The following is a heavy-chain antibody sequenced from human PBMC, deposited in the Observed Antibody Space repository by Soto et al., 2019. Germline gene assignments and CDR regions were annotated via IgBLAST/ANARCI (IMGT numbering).Heavy chain of an antibody. Sequence: EGSLRLSCAASGFTFSSYAMSWVRQAPGKGLEWVSAISGSGGSTYYADSVKGRFTISRDNSKNTLYLQMNSLRAEDTAVYYCAKRLTAHLSYSTSGMYAWCLGDTLPISS. V-gene: IGHV3-23*01. CDR3: AKRLTAHLSYSTSGMYA. CDR1: GFTFSSYA. J-gene: IGHJ6*02. D-gene: IGHD2-15*01. CDR2: ISGSGGST.